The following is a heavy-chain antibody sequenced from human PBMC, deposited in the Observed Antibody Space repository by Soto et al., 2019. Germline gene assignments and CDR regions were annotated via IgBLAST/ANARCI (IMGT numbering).Heavy chain of an antibody. CDR3: AKEKDCTNGVCYLGYYYYGMDV. Sequence: GGSLRLSCAASGFTFSSYGMHWVRQAPGKGLEWVAVISYDGSNKYYADSVKGRFTISRDNSKNTLYLQMNSLRAEDTAVYYCAKEKDCTNGVCYLGYYYYGMDVWGQGTTVTVSS. D-gene: IGHD2-8*01. V-gene: IGHV3-30*18. CDR1: GFTFSSYG. J-gene: IGHJ6*02. CDR2: ISYDGSNK.